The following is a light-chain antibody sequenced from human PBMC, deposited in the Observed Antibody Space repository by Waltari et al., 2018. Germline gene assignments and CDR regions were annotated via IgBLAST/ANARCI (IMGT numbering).Light chain of an antibody. Sequence: QSALTQPASVSGSPGPSITISCTGTSSDVGFYNYVSWYQQHPGKAPNLIIYDVSERPSGVSDRFSGSKSGNTASLTISGLQAEDEADYYCNSYTGSSSWVFGGGTKLAVL. CDR3: NSYTGSSSWV. CDR1: SSDVGFYNY. J-gene: IGLJ3*02. CDR2: DVS. V-gene: IGLV2-14*01.